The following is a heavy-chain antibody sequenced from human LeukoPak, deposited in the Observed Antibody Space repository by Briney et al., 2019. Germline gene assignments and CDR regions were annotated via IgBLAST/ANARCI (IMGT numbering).Heavy chain of an antibody. Sequence: SETLSLTCAVYGGSFSGYYWSWIRQPPGKGLEWIGEINHSGSTNYNPSLKSRVTISVDTSKNQFSLKLSSVTAADTAVYYCARAPSLYGSGSYYTPYYYSGMDVWGKGTTVNVSS. CDR2: INHSGST. V-gene: IGHV4-34*01. CDR1: GGSFSGYY. D-gene: IGHD3-10*01. CDR3: ARAPSLYGSGSYYTPYYYSGMDV. J-gene: IGHJ6*04.